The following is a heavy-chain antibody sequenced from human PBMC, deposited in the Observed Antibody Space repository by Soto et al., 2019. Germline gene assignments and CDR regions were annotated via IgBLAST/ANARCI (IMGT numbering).Heavy chain of an antibody. CDR1: GFIFSSYG. J-gene: IGHJ3*02. CDR2: ISYDGSNK. CDR3: AKESHGAFDI. V-gene: IGHV3-30*18. Sequence: QVQLVESGGGVVQPGRSLRLSCAASGFIFSSYGMHWVRQAPGKGLEWVAVISYDGSNKYYADSVKGRFTISRDNSKNTLYLQMNSLRAEDTAVYYCAKESHGAFDIWGQGTMVTVSS.